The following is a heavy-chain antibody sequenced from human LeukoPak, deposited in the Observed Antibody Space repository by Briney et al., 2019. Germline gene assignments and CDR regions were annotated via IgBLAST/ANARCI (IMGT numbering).Heavy chain of an antibody. J-gene: IGHJ4*02. CDR1: GGSISSYY. V-gene: IGHV4-59*01. CDR2: IYYSGST. CDR3: ARAGTSPALPDY. D-gene: IGHD1-14*01. Sequence: SETLSLTCTVSGGSISSYYWSWIRQPPGKGLEWIGDIYYSGSTNYNPSLKSRVTISVDTSKNQFSLKLGSVTAADTAVYYCARAGTSPALPDYWGQGTLVTVSS.